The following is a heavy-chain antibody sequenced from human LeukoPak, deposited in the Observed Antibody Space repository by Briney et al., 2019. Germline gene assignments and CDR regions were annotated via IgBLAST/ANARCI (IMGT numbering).Heavy chain of an antibody. CDR3: ARGEWNYPFDY. CDR2: IYSSEST. J-gene: IGHJ4*02. CDR1: GFTVSSNY. V-gene: IGHV3-53*01. D-gene: IGHD1-7*01. Sequence: GGSLRLSRAASGFTVSSNYMSWVRQAPGKGLEWISVIYSSESTYYADSVKGRLTISRDNSKNTVYLQMNSLRAEDTAVYYCARGEWNYPFDYWGQGTLVTVSS.